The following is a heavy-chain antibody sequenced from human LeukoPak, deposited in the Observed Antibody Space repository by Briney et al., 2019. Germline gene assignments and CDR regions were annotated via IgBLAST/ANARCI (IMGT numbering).Heavy chain of an antibody. V-gene: IGHV3-30-3*01. D-gene: IGHD6-13*01. J-gene: IGHJ6*02. CDR1: GFTFNNYA. CDR3: ARDRDRYSSSHHYYYGMDV. CDR2: ISYDRSND. Sequence: GGSLRLSCAASGFTFNNYAMHWVRQAPGQGLEWVTVISYDRSNDYYADSVKGRFTISRDNSKNTLYLQMNSLRVEDTAVYYCARDRDRYSSSHHYYYGMDVWGQGTTVTVSS.